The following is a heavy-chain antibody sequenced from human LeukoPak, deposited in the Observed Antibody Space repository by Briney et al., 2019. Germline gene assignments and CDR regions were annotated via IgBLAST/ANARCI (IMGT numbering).Heavy chain of an antibody. CDR3: ARPGIAAAGKRPGAFDI. CDR1: GFTFDDYA. J-gene: IGHJ3*02. CDR2: ISGSGGST. D-gene: IGHD6-13*01. V-gene: IGHV3-23*01. Sequence: GGSLRLSCAASGFTFDDYAMHWVRQAPGKGLEWVSAISGSGGSTYYADSVKGRFTISRDNAKNTLYLQMNSLRAEDTAVYYCARPGIAAAGKRPGAFDIWGQGTMVTVSS.